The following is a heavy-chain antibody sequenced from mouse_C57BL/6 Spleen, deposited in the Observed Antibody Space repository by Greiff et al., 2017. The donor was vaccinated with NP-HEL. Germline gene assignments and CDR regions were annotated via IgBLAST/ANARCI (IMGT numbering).Heavy chain of an antibody. CDR1: GYAFTNYL. D-gene: IGHD2-1*01. J-gene: IGHJ1*03. Sequence: QVQLQQSGAELVRPGTSVKVSCKASGYAFTNYLIEWVKQRPGQGLEWLGVINPGSGGTNYNEKFKGKATLTADKSSSTSYMQLSSLTSEDAAVYFCARDGNYEAYLYFDVWGTGTTVTVSS. V-gene: IGHV1-54*01. CDR3: ARDGNYEAYLYFDV. CDR2: INPGSGGT.